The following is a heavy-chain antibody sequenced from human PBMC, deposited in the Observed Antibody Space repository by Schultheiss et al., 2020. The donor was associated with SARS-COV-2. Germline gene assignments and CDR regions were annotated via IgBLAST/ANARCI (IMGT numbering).Heavy chain of an antibody. D-gene: IGHD2-21*01. Sequence: GGSLRLSCVASGFTFSRDYMNWVRQAPGKGLEWVANINQDGSERHYVDSVKGRFTISRDNSKNTLYLQMNSLRAEDTAVYYCAKKVESAIIDWGQGTLVTVSS. J-gene: IGHJ4*02. V-gene: IGHV3-7*01. CDR1: GFTFSRDY. CDR2: INQDGSER. CDR3: AKKVESAIID.